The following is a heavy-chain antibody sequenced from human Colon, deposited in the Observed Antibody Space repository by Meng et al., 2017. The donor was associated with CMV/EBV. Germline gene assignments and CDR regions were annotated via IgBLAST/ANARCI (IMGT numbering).Heavy chain of an antibody. CDR2: LYTDGPTT. CDR1: GLTFSSYA. V-gene: IGHV3-23*03. Sequence: GESLKISCAASGLTFSSYAMSWVRQAPGKGLEWVSILYTDGPTTNYADSVKGRFIISRDNSKNTVYLQMNSLRAEDSAVYYCAKGPWGIVSHWGQGTLVTVSS. J-gene: IGHJ4*02. D-gene: IGHD2-15*01. CDR3: AKGPWGIVSH.